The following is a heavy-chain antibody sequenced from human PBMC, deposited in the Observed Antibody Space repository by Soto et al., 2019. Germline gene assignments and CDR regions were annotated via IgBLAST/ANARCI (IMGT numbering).Heavy chain of an antibody. V-gene: IGHV2-5*02. Sequence: SGPTLVNPTQTLTLTCTFSGFSLSTSGVGVGWIRQPPGEALEWLALIYWDDYKHFSPSLESRLTITKDTSKNQVVLTMTKMDPVDTATYYCVHKGGGDRILDYWGQGTLVTVSS. CDR2: IYWDDYK. J-gene: IGHJ4*02. D-gene: IGHD3-16*01. CDR3: VHKGGGDRILDY. CDR1: GFSLSTSGVG.